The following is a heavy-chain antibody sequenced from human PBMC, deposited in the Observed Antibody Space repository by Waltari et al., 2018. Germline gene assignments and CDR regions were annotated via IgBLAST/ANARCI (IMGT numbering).Heavy chain of an antibody. CDR2: VDPEDGET. J-gene: IGHJ4*02. CDR1: GYTFTDYY. V-gene: IGHV1-69-2*01. CDR3: ATVSGYSGYDSLDY. D-gene: IGHD5-12*01. Sequence: EVQLVQSGAEVKKPGESLKISCKGSGYTFTDYYMHWVQQAPGKGLEWMGLVDPEDGETIYAEKFQGRVTITADTSTDTAYMELSSLRSEDTAVYYCATVSGYSGYDSLDYWGQGTLVTVSS.